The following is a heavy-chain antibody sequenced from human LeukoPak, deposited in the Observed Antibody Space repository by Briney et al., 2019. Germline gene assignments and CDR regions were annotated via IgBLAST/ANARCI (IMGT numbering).Heavy chain of an antibody. CDR1: GYTFASYG. CDR2: ISAYNDNT. D-gene: IGHD2-21*01. J-gene: IGHJ3*02. V-gene: IGHV1-18*01. CDR3: ASFLGGEANSDAFDI. Sequence: ASVKVSCKTSGYTFASYGISWVRQAPGQGLEWMGWISAYNDNTNYAQKFQGRVTITTDESTSTAYMELSSLRSEDTAVYYCASFLGGEANSDAFDIWGQGTMVTVSS.